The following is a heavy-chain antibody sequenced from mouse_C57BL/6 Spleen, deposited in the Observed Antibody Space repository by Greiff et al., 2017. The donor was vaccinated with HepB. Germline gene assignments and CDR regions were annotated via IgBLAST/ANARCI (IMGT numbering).Heavy chain of an antibody. D-gene: IGHD1-1*01. Sequence: VKQRPGQGLEWIGRIHPSDSDTNYNQKFKGKATLTVDKSSSTAYMQLSSLTSEDSAVYYCAIGGSSYWYFDVWGTGTTVTVSS. V-gene: IGHV1-74*01. J-gene: IGHJ1*03. CDR3: AIGGSSYWYFDV. CDR2: IHPSDSDT.